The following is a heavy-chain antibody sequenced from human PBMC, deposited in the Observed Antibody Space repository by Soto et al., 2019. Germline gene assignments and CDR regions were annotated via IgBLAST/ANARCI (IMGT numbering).Heavy chain of an antibody. J-gene: IGHJ6*02. CDR1: GGSISSYY. D-gene: IGHD5-18*01. CDR3: ARARIQRRSYYYYGMDV. CDR2: IYYSGST. Sequence: SETLSLTCTVSGGSISSYYCSWIRQPPGKGLEWIGYIYYSGSTNYNPSLKSRVTISVDTSKNQFSLKLSSVTAADTAVYYCARARIQRRSYYYYGMDVWGQGTTVTVSS. V-gene: IGHV4-59*01.